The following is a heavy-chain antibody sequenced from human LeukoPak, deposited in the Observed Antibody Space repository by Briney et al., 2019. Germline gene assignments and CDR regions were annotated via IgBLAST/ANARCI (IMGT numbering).Heavy chain of an antibody. J-gene: IGHJ4*02. D-gene: IGHD4-23*01. Sequence: PGGSLRLSCAASGFTFSSYSMNWVRQAPGKGLEWVGRIKSKTDGGTTDYAAPVKGRFTISRDDSKNTLYLQMNSLKTEDTAVYYCTTDFGYGGVDYWGQGTLVTVSS. CDR1: GFTFSSYS. CDR3: TTDFGYGGVDY. CDR2: IKSKTDGGTT. V-gene: IGHV3-15*01.